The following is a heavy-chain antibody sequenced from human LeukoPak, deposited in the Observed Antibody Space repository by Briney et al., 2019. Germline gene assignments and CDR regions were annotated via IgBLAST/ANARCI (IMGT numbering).Heavy chain of an antibody. J-gene: IGHJ5*02. CDR1: GGSISSYY. CDR2: IYYSGST. V-gene: IGHV4-59*01. CDR3: AIGLGWGPGRFYP. D-gene: IGHD2-21*02. Sequence: NPSETLSLTCTVSGGSISSYYWSWIRQPPGTGLEWIGYIYYSGSTNYNTTVKSPFTISVATSKSPFSRKLSSVTAAATAVEYCAIGLGWGPGRFYPCGQGTLLTVSS.